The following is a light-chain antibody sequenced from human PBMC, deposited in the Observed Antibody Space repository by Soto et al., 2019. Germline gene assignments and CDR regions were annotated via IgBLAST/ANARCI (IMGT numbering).Light chain of an antibody. Sequence: QSVLTQPPLVSAAPGQKVTISCSGTSSNIGNNYVSWYQQFPGAAPKLLIYENNKRPSGIPDRFSGSKSGTSATLGITGLQTGDEADYYCGTCHSSLSTWAFGGGTKLTVL. CDR3: GTCHSSLSTWA. V-gene: IGLV1-51*02. CDR2: ENN. J-gene: IGLJ2*01. CDR1: SSNIGNNY.